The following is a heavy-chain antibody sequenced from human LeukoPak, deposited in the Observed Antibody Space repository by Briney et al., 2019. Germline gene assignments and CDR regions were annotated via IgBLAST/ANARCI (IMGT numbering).Heavy chain of an antibody. V-gene: IGHV3-30-3*01. CDR3: ARDRDSSGFLDY. CDR2: ISYDGSNK. CDR1: GFTFSSYA. Sequence: GRSLRLSCAASGFTFSSYAMHWVRQAPGMRLEWVSVISYDGSNKYYAGSVKGRFTISRDNSKNTLYLQMNSLRAEDTAVYYCARDRDSSGFLDYWGQGTLVTVSS. J-gene: IGHJ4*02. D-gene: IGHD3-22*01.